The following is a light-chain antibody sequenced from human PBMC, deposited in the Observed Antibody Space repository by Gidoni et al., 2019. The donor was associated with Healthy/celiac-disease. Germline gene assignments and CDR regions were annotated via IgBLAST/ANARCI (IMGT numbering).Light chain of an antibody. J-gene: IGLJ2*01. CDR1: SSDVGGYNY. V-gene: IGLV2-11*01. CDR2: DVS. CDR3: CSDAGSSGVV. Sequence: QSALTQPRSVSGSPGQSVTISCTGTSSDVGGYNYVSWYQQHPGKAPILMNYDVSKRPSGVPDRFSGTKYGNTASLTISGLQAEDEADYYCCSDAGSSGVVFGGGTKLTVL.